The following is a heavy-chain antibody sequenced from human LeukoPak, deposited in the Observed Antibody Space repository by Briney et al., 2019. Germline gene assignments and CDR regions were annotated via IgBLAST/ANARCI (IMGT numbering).Heavy chain of an antibody. CDR1: GFTFSDYA. D-gene: IGHD6-19*01. V-gene: IGHV3-69-1*01. CDR3: ARDWGSSGWAGQAFDI. Sequence: PGGSLRLSCAASGFTFSDYAMSWVRQAPGKGLEWVSAIGTGGDTYYVDSVKGRFTISRDNAKNSLYLQMNSLRAEDTAVYYCARDWGSSGWAGQAFDIWGQGTMVTVSS. CDR2: IGTGGDT. J-gene: IGHJ3*02.